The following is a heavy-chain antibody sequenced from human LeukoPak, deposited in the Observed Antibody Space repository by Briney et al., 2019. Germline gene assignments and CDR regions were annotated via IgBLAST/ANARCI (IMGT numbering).Heavy chain of an antibody. CDR2: ISSSSYI. Sequence: GGSLRLSCAASGFTFSSYSMNWVRQAPGKGLEWVSSISSSSYIYYADSVKGRFTISRDNAKNSLYLQMNSLRAEDTAVYYCAKGSNQAGTTHTDFDYWGQGTLVTVSS. J-gene: IGHJ4*02. V-gene: IGHV3-21*01. CDR1: GFTFSSYS. D-gene: IGHD6-19*01. CDR3: AKGSNQAGTTHTDFDY.